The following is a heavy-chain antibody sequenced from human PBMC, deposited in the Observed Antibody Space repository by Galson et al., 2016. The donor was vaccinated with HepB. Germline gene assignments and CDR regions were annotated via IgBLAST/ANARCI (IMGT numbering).Heavy chain of an antibody. Sequence: ETLSLTCTVSGGSISSSSYYWGWIRQPPGQGLEWIGSIFYSGSTYYNPSLKSRVTISVDTSKNQFSLKLSSVTAADTAVYYCARLDSSTSGRYRLDDYWGQGTLVTVSS. CDR1: GGSISSSSYY. V-gene: IGHV4-39*01. J-gene: IGHJ4*02. D-gene: IGHD6-19*01. CDR3: ARLDSSTSGRYRLDDY. CDR2: IFYSGST.